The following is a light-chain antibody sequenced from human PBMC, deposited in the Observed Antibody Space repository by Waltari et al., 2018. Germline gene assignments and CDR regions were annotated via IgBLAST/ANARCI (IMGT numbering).Light chain of an antibody. CDR1: TSDVWSYDL. CDR2: EVF. Sequence: QSALTQPASVSGTPGQSLPISCSGTTSDVWSYDLVSWYQQHPGEAPKLLICEVFKRPPDTSSRFSGAKSGSTASLTISGLQPEDEADYYCCSYAGRGTYVFGSGTKVTVL. CDR3: CSYAGRGTYV. V-gene: IGLV2-23*02. J-gene: IGLJ1*01.